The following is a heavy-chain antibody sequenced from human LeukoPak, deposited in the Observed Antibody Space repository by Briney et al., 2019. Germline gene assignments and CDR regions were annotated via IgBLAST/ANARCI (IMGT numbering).Heavy chain of an antibody. D-gene: IGHD7-27*01. CDR3: ARDHNWGSAD. Sequence: GGSLRLSCSASGFTFSSYWMSWVRQAPGKGLEWVANIKEDGTEKFYVDSVKGRFTISRDNAKNSLYLQMNSLRGEDTAVYYCARDHNWGSADWGQGTLVTVSS. CDR2: IKEDGTEK. V-gene: IGHV3-7*04. J-gene: IGHJ4*02. CDR1: GFTFSSYW.